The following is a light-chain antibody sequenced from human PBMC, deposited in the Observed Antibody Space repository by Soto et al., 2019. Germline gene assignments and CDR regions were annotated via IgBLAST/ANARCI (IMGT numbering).Light chain of an antibody. V-gene: IGKV3-15*01. J-gene: IGKJ1*01. CDR2: GAS. CDR3: QQYYEWPRGT. Sequence: EIVMTQSPGTLSVSPGERATPSCRASQSVISNLAWYQQRPGQAPRLIIFGASTRATGIPARFSGSGSGTEFTLTISSLQAADFAIYYCQQYYEWPRGTFGQGTKVDIK. CDR1: QSVISN.